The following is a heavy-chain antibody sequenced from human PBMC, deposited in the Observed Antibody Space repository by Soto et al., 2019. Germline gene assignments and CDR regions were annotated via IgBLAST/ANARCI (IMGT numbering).Heavy chain of an antibody. D-gene: IGHD6-19*01. CDR1: GGSFSGYY. CDR2: INHSGST. J-gene: IGHJ5*02. CDR3: ARGRIAGDGTERHNWFAP. V-gene: IGHV4-34*01. Sequence: QVQLQQWGAGLLKPSETLSLTCAVYGGSFSGYYWSWIRQPPGKGLECIGEINHSGSTNYNPSLKSRVTMSEDTSKNQFTRQLSSVTAEETAVYYCARGRIAGDGTERHNWFAPWGQVTLVTVSS.